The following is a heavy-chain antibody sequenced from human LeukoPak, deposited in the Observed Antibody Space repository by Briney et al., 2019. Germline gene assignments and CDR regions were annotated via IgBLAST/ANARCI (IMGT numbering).Heavy chain of an antibody. Sequence: PGGSLRLSCVASGFTFGSYSMNWVRQAPGKGLEWVSSITTSGGDAYYADSVRGQFTISRDNSKNTLYLQMNSLRAEDTAIYYCARGRNWIFDYWGQGTLVTVSS. D-gene: IGHD1-1*01. V-gene: IGHV3-21*04. CDR3: ARGRNWIFDY. J-gene: IGHJ4*02. CDR2: ITTSGGDA. CDR1: GFTFGSYS.